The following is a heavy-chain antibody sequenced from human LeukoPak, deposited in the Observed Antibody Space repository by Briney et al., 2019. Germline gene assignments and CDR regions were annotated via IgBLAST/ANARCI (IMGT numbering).Heavy chain of an antibody. Sequence: SETLSLTCAVYGGSFSGYYWSWIRQPPGKGLEWIGEINHSGSTNYNPSLKSRVTISVDTSKNQFSLKLSSVTAAATAVYYCASLNSNAGYYYYYMDVWGKGTTVTVSS. D-gene: IGHD4-11*01. V-gene: IGHV4-34*01. CDR1: GGSFSGYY. J-gene: IGHJ6*03. CDR3: ASLNSNAGYYYYYMDV. CDR2: INHSGST.